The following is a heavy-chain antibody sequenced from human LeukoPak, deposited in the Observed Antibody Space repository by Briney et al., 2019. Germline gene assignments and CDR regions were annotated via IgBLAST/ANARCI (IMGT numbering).Heavy chain of an antibody. Sequence: SETLSLTCAVYGGSFSGYYWGWIRQPPGKGLEWIGEINHSGSTNYNPSLKSRVTISVDTSKNQFSLKLSSVTAADTAVYYCARGEYSSSWYSVFDYWGQGTLVAVSS. CDR1: GGSFSGYY. V-gene: IGHV4-34*01. D-gene: IGHD6-13*01. CDR3: ARGEYSSSWYSVFDY. J-gene: IGHJ4*02. CDR2: INHSGST.